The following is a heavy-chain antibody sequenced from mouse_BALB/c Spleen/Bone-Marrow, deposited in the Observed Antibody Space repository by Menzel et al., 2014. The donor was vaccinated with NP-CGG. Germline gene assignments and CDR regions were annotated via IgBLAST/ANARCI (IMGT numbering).Heavy chain of an antibody. J-gene: IGHJ4*01. CDR2: IDPANGNT. Sequence: EVKVEESGAELVKPGASVKLSCTASGFNIKDTYMYWVKPRPEQGLEWIGRIDPANGNTKYDPKFQGKATITADTSSNTAYLQLSSLTSEDTAVYYCARYRYYGSSYAMDYWGQGTSVTVSS. CDR1: GFNIKDTY. V-gene: IGHV14-3*02. D-gene: IGHD1-1*01. CDR3: ARYRYYGSSYAMDY.